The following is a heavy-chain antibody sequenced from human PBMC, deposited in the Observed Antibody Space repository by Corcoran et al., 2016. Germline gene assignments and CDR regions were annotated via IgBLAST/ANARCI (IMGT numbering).Heavy chain of an antibody. Sequence: QVQLVQSGAEVKKPGASVKVSCKASGYTFTSYDINWVRQATGQGLEWMGWMNPNSGNTGYAQKFQGRVTMTRNTSISTAYMELSSLRSEDTAVYYCARVLRVVVPAAISYYFDYWGQGTLVTVSS. D-gene: IGHD2-2*02. CDR3: ARVLRVVVPAAISYYFDY. J-gene: IGHJ4*02. CDR1: GYTFTSYD. V-gene: IGHV1-8*01. CDR2: MNPNSGNT.